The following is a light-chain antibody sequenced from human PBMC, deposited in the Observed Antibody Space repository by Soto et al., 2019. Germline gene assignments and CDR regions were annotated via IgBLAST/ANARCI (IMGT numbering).Light chain of an antibody. Sequence: QPVLTQPPSASGTPGQRVTISCSGRSSNIGRNTVHWYQQLPGTAPKLLIYGNSNRPSGVPDRFSGSKSGTSASLAITGLQAEDEADYYCQSYDSSLSGSVFGGGTKLTVL. J-gene: IGLJ2*01. CDR2: GNS. CDR1: SSNIGRNT. V-gene: IGLV1-40*01. CDR3: QSYDSSLSGSV.